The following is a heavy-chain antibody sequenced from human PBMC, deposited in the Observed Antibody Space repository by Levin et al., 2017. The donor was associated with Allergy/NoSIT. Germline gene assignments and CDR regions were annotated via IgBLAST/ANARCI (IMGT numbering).Heavy chain of an antibody. CDR2: IIPIFGTA. CDR1: GGTFSSYA. CDR3: ARAPEAEVVVTAYFDY. D-gene: IGHD2-21*02. J-gene: IGHJ4*02. Sequence: GGSLRLSCKASGGTFSSYAISWVRQAPGQGLEWMGGIIPIFGTANYAQKFQGRVTITADESTSTAYMELSSLRSEDTAVYYCARAPEAEVVVTAYFDYWGQGTLVTVSS. V-gene: IGHV1-69*01.